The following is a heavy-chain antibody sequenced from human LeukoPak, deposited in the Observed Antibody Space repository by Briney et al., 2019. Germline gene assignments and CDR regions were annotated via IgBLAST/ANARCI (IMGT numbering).Heavy chain of an antibody. CDR2: IWYDGSNK. Sequence: GKSLRLPCAASGFTFSGFGMHWVRQAPGKGLEWVAVIWYDGSNKYYADSVKGRFTISRDNPKNTLYVQMNSLRAEDTAVYYCARGRGADYGGNSGYFDYWGQGTLVTVSS. CDR3: ARGRGADYGGNSGYFDY. V-gene: IGHV3-33*01. J-gene: IGHJ4*02. D-gene: IGHD4-23*01. CDR1: GFTFSGFG.